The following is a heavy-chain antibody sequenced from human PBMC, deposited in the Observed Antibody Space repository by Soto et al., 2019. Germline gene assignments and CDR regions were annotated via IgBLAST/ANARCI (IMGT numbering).Heavy chain of an antibody. V-gene: IGHV4-61*01. CDR3: AREGCSGGTCYSGYKLGIDY. D-gene: IGHD2-15*01. CDR1: GGSVGSTYYY. Sequence: QVQLQESGPGLVKPSETLSLTCTVSGGSVGSTYYYWTWIRQPPGKGLEWIGNIFYSGSTRHHPPLKSRVTISADTSKNQFSLNLSSVTAADTAVYYCAREGCSGGTCYSGYKLGIDYWGRGILVTVSS. J-gene: IGHJ4*02. CDR2: IFYSGST.